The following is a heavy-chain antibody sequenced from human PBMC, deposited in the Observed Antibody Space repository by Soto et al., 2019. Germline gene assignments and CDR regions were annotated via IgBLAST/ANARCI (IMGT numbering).Heavy chain of an antibody. CDR1: GFTFSSYS. D-gene: IGHD6-13*01. V-gene: IGHV3-48*02. J-gene: IGHJ4*02. Sequence: GGSLRLSCAASGFTFSSYSMNWVRQAPGKGLEWVSYISSSSSTIYYADSVKGRFTISRDNAKNSLYLQMNSLRDEDTAVYYCARDENPHSSSWYCDYWGQGTLVTVSS. CDR2: ISSSSSTI. CDR3: ARDENPHSSSWYCDY.